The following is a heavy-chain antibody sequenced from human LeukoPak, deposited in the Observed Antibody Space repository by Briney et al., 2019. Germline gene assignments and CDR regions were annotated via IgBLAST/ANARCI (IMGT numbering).Heavy chain of an antibody. CDR1: GFTFSDFY. V-gene: IGHV3-11*01. D-gene: IGHD6-6*01. J-gene: IGHJ5*02. CDR3: AREYSSSSSLRIDP. Sequence: GGSLRLSCAASGFTFSDFYMSWIRQAPGKGLEWVSYISSSGSTIYYADSVKGRFTISRDNAKNSLYLQMNSLRAEDTAVYYCAREYSSSSSLRIDPWGQETLVTVSS. CDR2: ISSSGSTI.